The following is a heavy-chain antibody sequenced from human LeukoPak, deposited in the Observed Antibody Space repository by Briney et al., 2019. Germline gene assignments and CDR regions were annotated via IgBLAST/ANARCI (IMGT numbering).Heavy chain of an antibody. V-gene: IGHV3-23*01. Sequence: PGGSLRLSCAASGFTFSSYAMSRVRQAPGKGLEWVSAISGSGGSTYYADSVKGRFTISRDNSKNTLYLQMNSLRAEDTAVYYCAKAYYDSSGYPFDYWGQGTLVTVSS. J-gene: IGHJ4*02. CDR1: GFTFSSYA. CDR3: AKAYYDSSGYPFDY. D-gene: IGHD3-22*01. CDR2: ISGSGGST.